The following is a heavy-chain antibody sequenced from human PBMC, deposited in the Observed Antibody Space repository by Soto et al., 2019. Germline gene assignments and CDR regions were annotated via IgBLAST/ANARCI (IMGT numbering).Heavy chain of an antibody. CDR1: GFTFSSYW. CDR2: INSDGSST. V-gene: IGHV3-74*01. D-gene: IGHD3-22*01. J-gene: IGHJ6*02. CDR3: ARVHDSSGYYYYGMDV. Sequence: GGSLRLSCAASGFTFSSYWMHWVRQAPGKGLVWVSRINSDGSSTSYADSVKGRFTISRDNAKNTLYLQMNSLRAEDTAVYYCARVHDSSGYYYYGMDVWGQGTTVTVSS.